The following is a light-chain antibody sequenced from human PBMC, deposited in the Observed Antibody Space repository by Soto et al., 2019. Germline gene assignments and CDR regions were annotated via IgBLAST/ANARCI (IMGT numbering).Light chain of an antibody. J-gene: IGLJ3*02. CDR3: QTWGTGLLV. CDR2: LNSDGSH. Sequence: QPVLTQAPSASASLGASVKLTCTLSSCHSSYAIAWHQQQPEEGPRYLMKLNSDGSHSKGDGIPDRFSGSSSGAERYLTISSLQSEDEADYYGQTWGTGLLVFGGGTKLTVL. CDR1: SCHSSYA. V-gene: IGLV4-69*01.